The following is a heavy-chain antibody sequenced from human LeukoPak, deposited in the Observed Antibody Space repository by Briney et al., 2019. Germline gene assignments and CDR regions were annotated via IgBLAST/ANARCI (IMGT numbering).Heavy chain of an antibody. D-gene: IGHD4/OR15-4a*01. Sequence: GGSLRLSCAASGYTFSSSTMNWVRQAPGKGLEWVSSISSSGNYIYYADSVKGRFTISGDNAKNSLYLQMNSLRADDTAVYYCVRIPNSANFPNWFDPWGQGTLVTVSS. J-gene: IGHJ5*02. V-gene: IGHV3-21*01. CDR2: ISSSGNYI. CDR1: GYTFSSST. CDR3: VRIPNSANFPNWFDP.